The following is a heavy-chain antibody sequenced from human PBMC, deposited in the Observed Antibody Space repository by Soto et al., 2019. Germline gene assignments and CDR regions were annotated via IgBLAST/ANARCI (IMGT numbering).Heavy chain of an antibody. Sequence: SVKVSCKASGGTFSSYAISWVRQAPGQGLEWMGGIIPIFGTANYAQKFQGRVTITADESTTTAYMELSGLRSEDTAVYYCASNTAMVIVNYYYGMDIWGQGTTVTVSS. CDR3: ASNTAMVIVNYYYGMDI. CDR1: GGTFSSYA. J-gene: IGHJ6*02. CDR2: IIPIFGTA. V-gene: IGHV1-69*13. D-gene: IGHD5-18*01.